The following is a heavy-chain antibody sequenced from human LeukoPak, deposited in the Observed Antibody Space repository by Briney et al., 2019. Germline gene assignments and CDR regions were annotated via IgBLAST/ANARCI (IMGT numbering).Heavy chain of an antibody. V-gene: IGHV3-48*03. CDR1: GFIFSNYE. CDR3: ARDLPAGTYRAYFDN. CDR2: ISSTGSDI. J-gene: IGHJ4*02. Sequence: GGSLRLSCAGSGFIFSNYEMNWVRQAPGKGLEWVSYISSTGSDIYYADSVKGRFTITRDNAENSLYLQMNSLRAEDTAVYYCARDLPAGTYRAYFDNWGQGTLVTVSS. D-gene: IGHD1-26*01.